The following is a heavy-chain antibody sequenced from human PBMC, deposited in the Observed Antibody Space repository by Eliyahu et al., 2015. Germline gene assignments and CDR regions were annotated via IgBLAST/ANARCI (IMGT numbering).Heavy chain of an antibody. CDR3: ATRQRAVDYGDPGAFDL. Sequence: QVQLQESGPGLVKASETLSLTCTVSGDSISNTPYYWAWIRQPPGKGLELIGXIYQSGSTYYNPSLQTRITIDIDTSKNQFSLQLTSVTAADTGIFYCATRQRAVDYGDPGAFDLWGQGTMVTVSS. J-gene: IGHJ3*01. CDR1: GDSISNTPYY. V-gene: IGHV4-39*01. CDR2: IYQSGST. D-gene: IGHD4-17*01.